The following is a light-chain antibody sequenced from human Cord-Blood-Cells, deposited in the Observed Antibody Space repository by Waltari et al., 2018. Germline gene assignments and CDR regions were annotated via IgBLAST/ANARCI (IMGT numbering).Light chain of an antibody. CDR1: QSISSY. J-gene: IGKJ1*01. V-gene: IGKV1-39*01. CDR2: AAS. CDR3: QQSYSTPRT. Sequence: DIQMTQYPSSLSASVGDRVTITCRASQSISSYLNWYQQKPGKAPKLLIYAASSLQSGVPSRFSGSGSGTDFTLTISSLQPEDFATYYGQQSYSTPRTFGQGTKVEIK.